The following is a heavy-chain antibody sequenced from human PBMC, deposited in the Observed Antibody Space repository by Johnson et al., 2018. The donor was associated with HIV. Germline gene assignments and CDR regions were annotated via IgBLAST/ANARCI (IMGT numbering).Heavy chain of an antibody. CDR2: ISYDGSNK. CDR3: AARYWPPIRAAFDM. Sequence: QVQLVESGGGVVQPGRSLRLSCAASGFTFSSYGMHWVRQAPGKGLEWVAVISYDGSNKYYADSVKGRFTISRDNSKNTLYLQMNSLRAEDTAFYYCAARYWPPIRAAFDMWGQGTMVTVSS. V-gene: IGHV3-30*03. D-gene: IGHD2-8*02. CDR1: GFTFSSYG. J-gene: IGHJ3*02.